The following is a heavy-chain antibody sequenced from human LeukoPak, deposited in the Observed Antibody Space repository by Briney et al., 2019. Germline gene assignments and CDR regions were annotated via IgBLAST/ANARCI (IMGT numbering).Heavy chain of an antibody. CDR2: ISSSSSYI. CDR3: AREPPTTRFDY. V-gene: IGHV3-21*01. D-gene: IGHD5-12*01. J-gene: IGHJ4*02. Sequence: GGSLRLSCAASGFTFSSYSMNWVRQAPGKGLEWVSSISSSSSYIYFADSVKGRFTISRDNAKNSLYLQMNSLRAEDTAVYYCAREPPTTRFDYWGQGTLVTVSS. CDR1: GFTFSSYS.